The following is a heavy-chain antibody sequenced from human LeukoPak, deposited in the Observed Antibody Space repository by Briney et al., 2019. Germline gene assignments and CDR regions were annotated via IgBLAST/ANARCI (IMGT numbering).Heavy chain of an antibody. V-gene: IGHV4-59*01. CDR3: ARKVLWFGEADYYMDV. D-gene: IGHD3-10*01. CDR2: IYYSGST. CDR1: GGSISSYY. Sequence: SETLSLTCTVSGGSISSYYWSWIRQPPGKGLEWIGYIYYSGSTNYNPSLKSRVTISVDTSKNQFSLKLSSVTAADTAVYYCARKVLWFGEADYYMDVWGKGTTVTISS. J-gene: IGHJ6*03.